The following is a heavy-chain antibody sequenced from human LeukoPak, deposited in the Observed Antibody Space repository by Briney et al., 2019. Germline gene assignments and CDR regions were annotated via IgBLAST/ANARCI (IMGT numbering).Heavy chain of an antibody. CDR2: MNPNSGNT. D-gene: IGHD2-15*01. Sequence: ASVKVSCKASGYTFTSYDINWVRQATGQGLEWMGWMNPNSGNTGYAQKFQGRVTMTRNTSISTAYMELSSLRSEDTAVYFCARGGNIAVVVAVDGFDYWGQGTLVTVSS. V-gene: IGHV1-8*01. CDR1: GYTFTSYD. CDR3: ARGGNIAVVVAVDGFDY. J-gene: IGHJ4*02.